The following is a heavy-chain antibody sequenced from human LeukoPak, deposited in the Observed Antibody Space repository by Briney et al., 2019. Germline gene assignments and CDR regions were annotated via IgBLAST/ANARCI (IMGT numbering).Heavy chain of an antibody. V-gene: IGHV4-34*01. D-gene: IGHD3-22*01. J-gene: IGHJ4*02. CDR2: INHSGST. Sequence: SETLSLTCAVYGGSFSGYYWSLIRQPPGKGLEWIGEINHSGSTNYNPSLKSRVTISVDTSKNQFSLKLSSVTAADTAVYYCARGQKRYYYDSSGYPLKSWGQGTLVTVSS. CDR3: ARGQKRYYYDSSGYPLKS. CDR1: GGSFSGYY.